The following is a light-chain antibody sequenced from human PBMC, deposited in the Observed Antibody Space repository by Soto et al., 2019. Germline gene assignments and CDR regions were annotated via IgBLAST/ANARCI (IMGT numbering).Light chain of an antibody. J-gene: IGKJ1*01. Sequence: EIVMTQSPATLSVSPEERATISCRASQSVSSNLAWYQQKPGQAPRLLIYGASTRATGIPARFSGSGSGTEFTLTISSLQSEDFAVYYCQQYNNWPPWTFGQGTRWIS. V-gene: IGKV3-15*01. CDR2: GAS. CDR1: QSVSSN. CDR3: QQYNNWPPWT.